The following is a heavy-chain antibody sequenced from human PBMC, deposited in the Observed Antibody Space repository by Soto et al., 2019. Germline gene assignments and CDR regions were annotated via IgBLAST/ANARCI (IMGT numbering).Heavy chain of an antibody. V-gene: IGHV3-23*01. CDR2: ISGSGGST. Sequence: GGSLRLSCAASGFTFSSYAMSWVRQAPGKGLEWVSAISGSGGSTYYADSVKGRFTISRDNSKNTLYLQMNSLRAEDTAVYYCAKSASHHYYDSSGYISLDYGMDVWGQGTTVTVSS. CDR3: AKSASHHYYDSSGYISLDYGMDV. D-gene: IGHD3-22*01. J-gene: IGHJ6*02. CDR1: GFTFSSYA.